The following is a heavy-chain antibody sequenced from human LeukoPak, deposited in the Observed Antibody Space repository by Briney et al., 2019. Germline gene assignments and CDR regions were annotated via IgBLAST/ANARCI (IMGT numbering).Heavy chain of an antibody. V-gene: IGHV4-59*12. J-gene: IGHJ3*02. CDR2: IYYSGST. CDR3: ARRGIVVVPAAMRAFDI. CDR1: GGSISSYY. Sequence: PSETLSLTCTVSGGSISSYYWSWIRQPPGKGLEWIGYIYYSGSTNYNPSLKSRVTISVDTSKNQFSLKLSSVTAADTAVYYCARRGIVVVPAAMRAFDIWGQGTMVTVSS. D-gene: IGHD2-2*01.